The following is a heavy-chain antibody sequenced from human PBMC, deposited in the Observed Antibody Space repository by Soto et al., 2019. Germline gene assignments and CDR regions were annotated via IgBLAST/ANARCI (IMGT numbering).Heavy chain of an antibody. V-gene: IGHV4-59*01. CDR1: GDSLTSYY. CDR2: IYYTGKT. CDR3: ARIILTGYYGLEP. D-gene: IGHD3-9*01. Sequence: QVQLQESGPGLVKPSETLSLTCSVSGDSLTSYYWTWVRQPPGKGLEWIGYIYYTGKTNYNPSLKSRLTISMDLSKNQFSLELRSLTAADTAVYYCARIILTGYYGLEPWGQGTLVIVSA. J-gene: IGHJ5*02.